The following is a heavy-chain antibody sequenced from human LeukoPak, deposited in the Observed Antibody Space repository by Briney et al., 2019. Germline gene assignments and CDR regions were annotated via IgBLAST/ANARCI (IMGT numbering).Heavy chain of an antibody. Sequence: SETLSLTCTVSGSSITTYTHWGWIRQSPGKGLEWIASIHHTGNTYYNPSLESRVTISIDTSKNQFSLEVRSVTAADTAVYYCAREIGSGYYYGWFDPWGQGTLVTVSS. CDR3: AREIGSGYYYGWFDP. J-gene: IGHJ5*02. CDR1: GSSITTYTH. D-gene: IGHD3-22*01. CDR2: IHHTGNT. V-gene: IGHV4-38-2*02.